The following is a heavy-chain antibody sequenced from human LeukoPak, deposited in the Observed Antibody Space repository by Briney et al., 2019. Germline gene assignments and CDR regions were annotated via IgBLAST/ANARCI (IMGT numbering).Heavy chain of an antibody. CDR1: GFTFDDYG. CDR3: AKGGGSGYYHYGMDV. Sequence: GGSLRLSCAASGFTFDDYGMSWVRQAPGKGLEWVSAISGSGGSTYYADSVKGRFTISRDNSKNTLYLQMNSLRAEDTALYYCAKGGGSGYYHYGMDVWGQGTTVTVSS. V-gene: IGHV3-23*01. D-gene: IGHD2-15*01. J-gene: IGHJ6*02. CDR2: ISGSGGST.